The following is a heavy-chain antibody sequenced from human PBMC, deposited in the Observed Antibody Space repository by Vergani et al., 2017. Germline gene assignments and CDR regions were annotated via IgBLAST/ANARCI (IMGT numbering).Heavy chain of an antibody. J-gene: IGHJ2*01. CDR1: GFTFSSYS. D-gene: IGHD3-9*01. CDR2: ISSSSSTI. CDR3: AAKLVTGRPRDWYFDL. V-gene: IGHV3-48*01. Sequence: VQLVESGGGLVKPGGSLRLSCAASGFTFSSYSMNWVRQAPGKGLEWVSYISSSSSTIYYADSVKGRFTISRDNAKNSLYLQMKSLRAEDTAAYYCAAKLVTGRPRDWYFDLWGRGTLVTVSS.